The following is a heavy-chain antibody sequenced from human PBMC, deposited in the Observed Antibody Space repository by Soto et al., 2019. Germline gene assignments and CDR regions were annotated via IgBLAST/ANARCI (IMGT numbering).Heavy chain of an antibody. D-gene: IGHD3-16*01. Sequence: QVQLVQSGAEVKEPGASVKVSCKASGFTFQNYHMHWVRQAPGQGLEWMGIIHPSGDTTTYAQNLQGGHAMTRDTSTSTAYMELSSLTSEDTAVYYCAKDLWGSWTVDYWGQGTLITVSS. CDR2: IHPSGDTT. V-gene: IGHV1-46*02. CDR1: GFTFQNYH. J-gene: IGHJ4*02. CDR3: AKDLWGSWTVDY.